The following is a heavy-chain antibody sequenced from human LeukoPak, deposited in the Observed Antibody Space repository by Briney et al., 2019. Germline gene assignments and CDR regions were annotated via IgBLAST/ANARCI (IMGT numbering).Heavy chain of an antibody. CDR1: GITFSSNT. CDR2: ISSSSTYI. Sequence: GGSLRLSCAASGITFSSNTMNWVRQAPGKGPEWVSSISSSSTYIYYADSVKGQFTISRDNAKNSLYLQMNSLRAEDTAVYYCARDRTGGVDYWGHGTLVTVSS. V-gene: IGHV3-21*01. CDR3: ARDRTGGVDY. J-gene: IGHJ4*01. D-gene: IGHD1/OR15-1a*01.